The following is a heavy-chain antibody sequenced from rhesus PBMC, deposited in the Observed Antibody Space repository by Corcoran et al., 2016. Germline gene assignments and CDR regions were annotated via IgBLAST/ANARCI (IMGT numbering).Heavy chain of an antibody. CDR1: GASISGAYD. CDR2: FYGSSGTT. V-gene: IGHV4-76*01. Sequence: QVQLQESGPGLLKPSETLSLTCAVSGASISGAYDWTWLRPPPGKGIEWIGYFYGSSGTTNYSPSLKNRVTISRDTSKNQLSLKLTSVTAADTAVYYCARVRGYIDYWGQGVLVTVSS. J-gene: IGHJ4*01. CDR3: ARVRGYIDY. D-gene: IGHD3-28*01.